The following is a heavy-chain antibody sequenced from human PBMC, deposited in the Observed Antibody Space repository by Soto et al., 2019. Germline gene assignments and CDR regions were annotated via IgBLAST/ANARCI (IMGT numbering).Heavy chain of an antibody. J-gene: IGHJ4*02. CDR2: ISGRGGST. V-gene: IGHV3-23*01. CDR3: AKDMFPSRRVWSSALCDY. Sequence: GGSLRLSCAASGFTFSSYAMSWVRQAPGKGLEWVSAISGRGGSTYYADSGKGRFTISRDNSKNTLYLQMNSLRAEDTAVYYCAKDMFPSRRVWSSALCDYWGQGTLVTVSS. D-gene: IGHD3-10*02. CDR1: GFTFSSYA.